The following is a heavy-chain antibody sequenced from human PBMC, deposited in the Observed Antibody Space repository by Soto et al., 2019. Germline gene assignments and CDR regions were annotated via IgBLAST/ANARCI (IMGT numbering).Heavy chain of an antibody. V-gene: IGHV3-21*01. J-gene: IGHJ6*02. CDR1: GFTFSSYS. D-gene: IGHD2-8*01. Sequence: PGGSLRLSCAASGFTFSSYSMNWVRQAPGKGLEWVSSISSSSSYIYYADSVKGRFTISRDNAKNSLYLQMNSLRAEDTAVYYCARVMVYAPYYYGMDVWGQGTTVTVSS. CDR3: ARVMVYAPYYYGMDV. CDR2: ISSSSSYI.